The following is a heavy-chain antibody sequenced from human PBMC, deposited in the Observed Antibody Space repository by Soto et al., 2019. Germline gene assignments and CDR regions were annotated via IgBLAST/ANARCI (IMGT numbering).Heavy chain of an antibody. D-gene: IGHD2-2*01. CDR3: ARCTPLVPADFDY. J-gene: IGHJ4*02. V-gene: IGHV3-30-3*01. CDR2: ISYDGSNK. CDR1: GFTFSSYA. Sequence: QVQLVESGGGVVQPGRSLGLSCAASGFTFSSYAMHWVRQAPGKGLEWVAVISYDGSNKYYADSVKGRFTISRDNSKNTMYLQMNSLRAEDTAVYYCARCTPLVPADFDYWGQGTLVTVSS.